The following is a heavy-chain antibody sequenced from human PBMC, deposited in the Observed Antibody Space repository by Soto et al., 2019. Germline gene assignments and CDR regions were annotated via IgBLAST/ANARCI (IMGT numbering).Heavy chain of an antibody. CDR1: GYTFTSYG. Sequence: ASVKVSCKASGYTFTSYGISWVRQAPGQGLEWMGWISAYNGNTNYAQKLQGRVTMTTDTSTSTAYMELRSLRSDDTAVYYCAREIGLWFGEKDAFDIWGQGTMVTVSS. CDR3: AREIGLWFGEKDAFDI. D-gene: IGHD3-10*01. J-gene: IGHJ3*02. V-gene: IGHV1-18*01. CDR2: ISAYNGNT.